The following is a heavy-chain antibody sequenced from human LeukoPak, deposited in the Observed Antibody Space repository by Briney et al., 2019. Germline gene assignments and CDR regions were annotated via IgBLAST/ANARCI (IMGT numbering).Heavy chain of an antibody. CDR1: GFTFSSYW. V-gene: IGHV3-23*01. CDR3: AKDRPNYYDSSGHYYRRDGDY. Sequence: GGSLRLSCAASGFTFSSYWMHWVRQAPGKGLEWVSSVGGSGGYTYYAGSVKGRFTISRDNSKNTLYLQMNSLRAEDTAIYYCAKDRPNYYDSSGHYYRRDGDYWGQGTLVAVSS. J-gene: IGHJ4*02. D-gene: IGHD3-22*01. CDR2: VGGSGGYT.